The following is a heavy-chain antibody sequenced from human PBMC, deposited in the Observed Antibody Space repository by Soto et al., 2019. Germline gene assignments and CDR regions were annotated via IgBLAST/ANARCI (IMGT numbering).Heavy chain of an antibody. D-gene: IGHD3-22*01. V-gene: IGHV2-5*01. CDR1: WSSYNTSGEG. CDR3: AHSLGGYYPTHY. Sequence: TRTVGIACRSRWSSYNTSGEGVGWIRQPPGKALEWLALIYWNDDKRYSPSLKSRLTITKDTSKNQVVLTMTNMDPVDTATYHCAHSLGGYYPTHYWGQGTLVTVSS. CDR2: IYWNDDK. J-gene: IGHJ4*02.